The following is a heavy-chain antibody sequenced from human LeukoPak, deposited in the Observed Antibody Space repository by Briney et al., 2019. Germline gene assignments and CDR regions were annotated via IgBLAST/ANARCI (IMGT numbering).Heavy chain of an antibody. D-gene: IGHD3-9*01. J-gene: IGHJ5*02. CDR3: PRCKYFDWLDGPNWFDP. V-gene: IGHV4-4*09. Sequence: KPSETLSLTCTVSGGSISSYYWSWIRQPPGKGLEWIGYIYTSGSTNYNPSLKSRVTISVDTSKNQFSLKLSSVTAADTAVYYCPRCKYFDWLDGPNWFDPWGQGTLVTVSS. CDR1: GGSISSYY. CDR2: IYTSGST.